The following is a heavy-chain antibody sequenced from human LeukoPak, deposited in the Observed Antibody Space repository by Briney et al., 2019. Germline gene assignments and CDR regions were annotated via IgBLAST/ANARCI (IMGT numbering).Heavy chain of an antibody. CDR1: GGTFSSYA. Sequence: SVKVSCKASGGTFSSYAISWVRQAPGQGLEWMGGIIPIFGTANYAQKFQGRVTITADESTSTAYMGLSSLRSEDTAVYYCARDLVSGVDTGYMDVWGKGTTVTVSS. J-gene: IGHJ6*03. D-gene: IGHD5-18*01. CDR3: ARDLVSGVDTGYMDV. V-gene: IGHV1-69*01. CDR2: IIPIFGTA.